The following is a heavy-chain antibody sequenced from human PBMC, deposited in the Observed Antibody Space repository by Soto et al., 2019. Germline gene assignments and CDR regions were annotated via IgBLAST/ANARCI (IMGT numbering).Heavy chain of an antibody. CDR1: GGSISNYY. V-gene: IGHV4-59*08. CDR2: FYYTGST. CDR3: ARQSSGWYNWFDP. D-gene: IGHD6-19*01. J-gene: IGHJ5*02. Sequence: SLTLSLTCTVSGGSISNYYWSWIRQPPGKGLEWIAYFYYTGSTNYNPSLRSRVTISVDTSKNQFSLKLSSVAAAETAVYYCARQSSGWYNWFDPWGQGTLVTVSS.